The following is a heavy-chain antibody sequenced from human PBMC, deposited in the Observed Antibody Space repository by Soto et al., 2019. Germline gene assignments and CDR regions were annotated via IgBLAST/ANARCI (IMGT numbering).Heavy chain of an antibody. D-gene: IGHD2-15*01. V-gene: IGHV4-39*01. Sequence: SETLSLTCTVSGGSISSSSYYWGWIRQPPGKGLEWIGSIYYSGSTYYNPSPKSRVTISVDTSKNQFSLKLSSVTAADTAVYYCARLPSWLVAATELGFDYWGQGTLVTVSS. CDR2: IYYSGST. J-gene: IGHJ4*02. CDR1: GGSISSSSYY. CDR3: ARLPSWLVAATELGFDY.